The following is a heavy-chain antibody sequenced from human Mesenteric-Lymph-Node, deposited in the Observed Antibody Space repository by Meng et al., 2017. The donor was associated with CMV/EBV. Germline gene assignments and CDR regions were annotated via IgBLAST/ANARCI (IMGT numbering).Heavy chain of an antibody. D-gene: IGHD3-3*01. CDR2: IWYDGSNK. CDR1: GFTFSSYG. V-gene: IGHV3-33*06. CDR3: AKELRFLEWFYDY. J-gene: IGHJ4*02. Sequence: GESLKISCAASGFTFSSYGMHWVRQAPGKGLEWVAVIWYDGSNKYYADSVKGRFTISRDNSKNTLYLQMHSLRAEDTAVYYCAKELRFLEWFYDYWGQGTLVTVSS.